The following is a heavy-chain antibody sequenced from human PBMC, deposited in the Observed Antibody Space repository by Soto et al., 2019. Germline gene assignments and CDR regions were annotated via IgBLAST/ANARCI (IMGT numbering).Heavy chain of an antibody. J-gene: IGHJ4*02. V-gene: IGHV1-46*01. CDR2: INPSGGST. D-gene: IGHD3-22*01. Sequence: ASVKVSCKASGYTFTSYYIHWVRQAPGQGLEWMGIINPSGGSTSYAQKFQGRVTMTRDTSTSTVYMELSSLRSEDTAVYYCATETYYYDSSGYSPLDYWGQGTLVTVSS. CDR1: GYTFTSYY. CDR3: ATETYYYDSSGYSPLDY.